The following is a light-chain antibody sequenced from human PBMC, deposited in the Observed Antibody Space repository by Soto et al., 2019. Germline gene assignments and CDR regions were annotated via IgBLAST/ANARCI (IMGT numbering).Light chain of an antibody. CDR1: SSDVGGYNY. CDR3: SSYTGSNIYVV. CDR2: EVS. V-gene: IGLV2-8*01. Sequence: QSALTQPPSASGSPGQSVTISCTGTSSDVGGYNYVSWYQQHPGKAPKLMIYEVSKRPSGVPDRFSGSKSGNTASLTVSGLQAEDEADYYCSSYTGSNIYVVFGGGIKVTVL. J-gene: IGLJ2*01.